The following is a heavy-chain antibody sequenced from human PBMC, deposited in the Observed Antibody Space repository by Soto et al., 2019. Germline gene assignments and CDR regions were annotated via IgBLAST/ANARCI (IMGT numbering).Heavy chain of an antibody. V-gene: IGHV1-46*01. CDR3: ARARIVVVTAATGKTLDY. D-gene: IGHD2-21*02. CDR2: INPSGGST. Sequence: ASVKVSCKASGYTFTSYYMHWVRQAPGQGLEWMGIINPSGGSTSYAQKFQGRVTMTRDTSTSTVYMELSSLRSEDTAVYYCARARIVVVTAATGKTLDYWGQGTLVTVST. J-gene: IGHJ4*02. CDR1: GYTFTSYY.